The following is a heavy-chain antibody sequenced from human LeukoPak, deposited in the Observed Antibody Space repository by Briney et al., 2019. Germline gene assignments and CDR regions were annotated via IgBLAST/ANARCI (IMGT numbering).Heavy chain of an antibody. V-gene: IGHV3-23*01. CDR1: GFTFSSYA. CDR2: ISGSGGST. D-gene: IGHD2-2*01. J-gene: IGHJ6*03. CDR3: AKDRGDCSSTSCPRSPYYYYYMDV. Sequence: GGSLRLPCAASGFTFSSYAMSWVRQAPGKGLEWVSAISGSGGSTYYADSGKGQFTISRDNSKNTLYLQMNSLRAEDTAVYYCAKDRGDCSSTSCPRSPYYYYYMDVWGKGTTVTVSS.